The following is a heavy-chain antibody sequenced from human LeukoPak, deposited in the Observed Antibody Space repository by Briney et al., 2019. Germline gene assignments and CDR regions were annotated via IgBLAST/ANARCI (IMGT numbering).Heavy chain of an antibody. D-gene: IGHD2-21*02. CDR2: INRRGHT. J-gene: IGHJ4*02. V-gene: IGHV3-43*01. CDR1: GFTFDRFT. Sequence: GGTLRLSCAASGFTFDRFTIHWVRQTPGKGLEWVSLINRRGHTFYADSVKGRFTISRDNSRNSVFLQMNSLRPEDTALYHCAKEVDCPSDCLFFHSWGQGTLVTVSS. CDR3: AKEVDCPSDCLFFHS.